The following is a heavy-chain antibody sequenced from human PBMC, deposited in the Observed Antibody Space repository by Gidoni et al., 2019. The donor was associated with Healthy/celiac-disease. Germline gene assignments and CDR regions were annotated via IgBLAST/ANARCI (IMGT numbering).Heavy chain of an antibody. V-gene: IGHV5-51*01. J-gene: IGHJ3*02. D-gene: IGHD5-12*01. CDR2: IYPDDSDN. Sequence: EVQLVQSVAEVKKPGESLSISFQGSGYSFTNYWIGLVRQMPGKGLEWMAIIYPDDSDNRDSPSFQGQVTISAEKSISTAYLQWSSLKASDTAMYYCARLEGYALSLSAFDIWGKGTMVTVSS. CDR3: ARLEGYALSLSAFDI. CDR1: GYSFTNYW.